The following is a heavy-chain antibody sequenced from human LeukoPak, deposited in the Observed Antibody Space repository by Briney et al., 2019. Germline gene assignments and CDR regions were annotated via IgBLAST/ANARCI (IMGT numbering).Heavy chain of an antibody. V-gene: IGHV3-23*01. CDR2: ISGSGGST. CDR1: GFTFNSYA. CDR3: AKDVIAATNFDP. J-gene: IGHJ5*02. Sequence: GGFLRLSCAASGFTFNSYAMSWVRQAPGKGLEWVSAISGSGGSTYYADSVKGRFTISRDNSKNTLYLQMNSLRAEDTAVYYCAKDVIAATNFDPWGQGTLVTVSS. D-gene: IGHD6-13*01.